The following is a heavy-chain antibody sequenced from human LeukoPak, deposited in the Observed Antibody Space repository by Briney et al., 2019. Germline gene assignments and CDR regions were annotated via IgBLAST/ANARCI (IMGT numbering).Heavy chain of an antibody. Sequence: GGSLRLSCAVSGFTFSDYYMSWIRQAPGKGLEWVSYISSGGSTISHADSVKGRFTISRDNSKNTLYLQMNSLRAEDTAVYYCAKFYGSGSYSFDYWGQGTLVTVSS. CDR3: AKFYGSGSYSFDY. J-gene: IGHJ4*02. CDR2: ISSGGSTI. V-gene: IGHV3-11*01. D-gene: IGHD3-10*01. CDR1: GFTFSDYY.